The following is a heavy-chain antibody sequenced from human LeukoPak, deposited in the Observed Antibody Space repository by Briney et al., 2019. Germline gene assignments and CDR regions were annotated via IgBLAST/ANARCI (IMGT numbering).Heavy chain of an antibody. V-gene: IGHV4-34*01. CDR3: ARRSLFLGSGPFRNAFDI. CDR1: GGSFSGYY. J-gene: IGHJ3*02. CDR2: INHSGST. Sequence: SETLSLTYAVYGGSFSGYYWSWIRQPPGKGLEWIGEINHSGSTNYNPSLKSRVTISVDTSKNQFSLKLSSVTAADTAVYYCARRSLFLGSGPFRNAFDIWGQGTMVTVSS. D-gene: IGHD6-19*01.